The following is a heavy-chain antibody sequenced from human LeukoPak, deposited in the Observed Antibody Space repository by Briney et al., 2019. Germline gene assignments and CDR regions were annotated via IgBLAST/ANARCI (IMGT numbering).Heavy chain of an antibody. D-gene: IGHD2-21*02. CDR1: GFTFSSYA. CDR2: ISYDGSNK. J-gene: IGHJ6*02. V-gene: IGHV3-30-3*01. CDR3: ARDYCGGDCYSDYYYGMDV. Sequence: GGSLRLSCAASGFTFSSYAMHWVRQAPGKGLEWVAVISYDGSNKYYADSVKGRFTISRDNSKNTLYLQMNGLRAEDTAVYYCARDYCGGDCYSDYYYGMDVWGQGTTVTVSS.